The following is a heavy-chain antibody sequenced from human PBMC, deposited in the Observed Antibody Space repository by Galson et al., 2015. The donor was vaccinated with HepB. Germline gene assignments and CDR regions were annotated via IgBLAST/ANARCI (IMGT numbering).Heavy chain of an antibody. CDR2: ISSSSGSI. Sequence: SLKLSCAASGLSFSTYSMNWVRQAPGKGLEWVSFISSSSGSINYAATVQGRVTISRDKATNSLYLQMNSLRDEDTAVYYCASSRWGDGDYIEYWGQGTLVTVAS. D-gene: IGHD3-16*01. J-gene: IGHJ4*02. CDR1: GLSFSTYS. V-gene: IGHV3-48*02. CDR3: ASSRWGDGDYIEY.